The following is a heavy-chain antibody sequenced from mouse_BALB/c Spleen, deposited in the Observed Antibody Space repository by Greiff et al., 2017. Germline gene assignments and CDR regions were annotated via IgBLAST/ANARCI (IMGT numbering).Heavy chain of an antibody. Sequence: EVQLVESGGGLVQPGGSRKLSCAASGFTFSSFGMHWVRQAPEKGLEWVAYISSGSSTIYYADTVKGRFTISRDNPKNTLFLQMTSLRSEDTAMYYCARYGSGVDYWGQGTSVTVSS. J-gene: IGHJ4*01. CDR3: ARYGSGVDY. V-gene: IGHV5-17*02. D-gene: IGHD1-1*01. CDR2: ISSGSSTI. CDR1: GFTFSSFG.